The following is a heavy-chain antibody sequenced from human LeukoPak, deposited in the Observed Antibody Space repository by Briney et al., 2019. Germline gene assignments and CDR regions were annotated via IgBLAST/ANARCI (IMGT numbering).Heavy chain of an antibody. V-gene: IGHV1-18*01. CDR2: ISAYNGNT. Sequence: GASVKVSCKASGYTFTSYGISWVRQAPGQGLEWMGWISAYNGNTNYAQKLQGRVTMTTDTSTSTAYMELRSLRSDDTAVYYCAREAYYDSSGTDAFDIWGQGTMVTVSS. J-gene: IGHJ3*02. D-gene: IGHD3-22*01. CDR3: AREAYYDSSGTDAFDI. CDR1: GYTFTSYG.